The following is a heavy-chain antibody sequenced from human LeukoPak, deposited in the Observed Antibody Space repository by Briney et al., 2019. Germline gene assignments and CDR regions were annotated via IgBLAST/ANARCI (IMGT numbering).Heavy chain of an antibody. CDR1: SGSISSYY. CDR2: IYYSGST. CDR3: ARGTYGSSWQLEHFDY. J-gene: IGHJ4*02. Sequence: PSETLSLTCTVSSGSISSYYWSWIRQPPGKGLEWIGYIYYSGSTNYNPSLKSRVTISVDTSKNQFSLKLSSLTAADTAVYYCARGTYGSSWQLEHFDYWGQGTLVTVSS. D-gene: IGHD6-13*01. V-gene: IGHV4-59*01.